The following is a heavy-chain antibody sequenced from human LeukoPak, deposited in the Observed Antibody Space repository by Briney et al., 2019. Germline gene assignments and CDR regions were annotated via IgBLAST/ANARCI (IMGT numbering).Heavy chain of an antibody. D-gene: IGHD3-10*01. CDR3: ARDTELLWFGELFRFGEDY. CDR2: ISGSGGST. V-gene: IGHV3-23*01. CDR1: GFTFSSYA. Sequence: GGSLRLSCAASGFTFSSYAMSWVRQAPGKGLEWVSAISGSGGSTYYADSVKGRFTISRDNAKNSLYLQMNSLRAEDTAVYYCARDTELLWFGELFRFGEDYWGQGTLVTVSS. J-gene: IGHJ4*02.